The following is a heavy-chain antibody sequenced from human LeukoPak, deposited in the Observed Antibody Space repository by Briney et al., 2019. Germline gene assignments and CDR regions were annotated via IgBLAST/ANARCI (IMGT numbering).Heavy chain of an antibody. V-gene: IGHV1-18*01. J-gene: IGHJ3*02. D-gene: IGHD5-12*01. CDR2: ISAYNGNT. Sequence: ASVKVSFKASGYTFTIYGISWVRQAPGQGLEWMGWISAYNGNTNYAQKLQGRVTMTTDTSTCTAYMELRSLRSDDTAVYYCARDFNGGYDSAFDIWGQGTMVTVS. CDR3: ARDFNGGYDSAFDI. CDR1: GYTFTIYG.